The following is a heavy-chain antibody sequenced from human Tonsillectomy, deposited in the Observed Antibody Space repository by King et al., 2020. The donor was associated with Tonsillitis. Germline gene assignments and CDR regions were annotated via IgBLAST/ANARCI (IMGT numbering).Heavy chain of an antibody. CDR2: MYYRGTI. J-gene: IGHJ4*02. CDR3: ARSVSGSFDY. CDR1: GGSISSSDQY. D-gene: IGHD1-26*01. V-gene: IGHV4-39*01. Sequence: QLQESGPGVVKPSETLSLTCTVSGGSISSSDQYWAWIRQPPGKGLEWIGYMYYRGTIFYNPSLKSRITISGGTSENRFSLKLNSVTAADTAVYFCARSVSGSFDYWGQGALVTVSS.